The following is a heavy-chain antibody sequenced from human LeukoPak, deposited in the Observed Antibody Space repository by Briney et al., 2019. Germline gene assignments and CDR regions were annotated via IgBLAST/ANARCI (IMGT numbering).Heavy chain of an antibody. J-gene: IGHJ4*02. D-gene: IGHD3-22*01. CDR2: IYHSGST. CDR1: GGSISSYY. Sequence: SETLSLTCTVSGGSISSYYWSWIRQPPGKGLEWIGSIYHSGSTYYNPSLKSRVTISVDTSKNQFSLKLSSVTAADTAVYYCARQPYGGIVVVITVPSYFDYWGQGTLVTVSS. V-gene: IGHV4-59*08. CDR3: ARQPYGGIVVVITVPSYFDY.